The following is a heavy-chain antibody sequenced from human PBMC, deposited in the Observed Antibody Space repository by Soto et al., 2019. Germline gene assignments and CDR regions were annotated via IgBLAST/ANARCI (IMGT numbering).Heavy chain of an antibody. CDR3: AKTSGYSSSSGAFEI. CDR2: ISGSGGST. CDR1: GFTFSSYA. V-gene: IGHV3-23*01. D-gene: IGHD6-6*01. Sequence: GGSLRLSCAASGFTFSSYAMSWVRQAPGKGLEWVSAISGSGGSTYYADPVKGRFTISRDNSKNTLYLQMNSLRAEETAVYYCAKTSGYSSSSGAFEIWGQGTMVTVSS. J-gene: IGHJ3*02.